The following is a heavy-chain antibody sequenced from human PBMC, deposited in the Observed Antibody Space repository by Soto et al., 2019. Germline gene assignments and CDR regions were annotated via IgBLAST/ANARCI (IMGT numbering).Heavy chain of an antibody. D-gene: IGHD2-8*01. V-gene: IGHV4-34*01. CDR2: INHSGST. J-gene: IGHJ4*02. Sequence: SETLSLTCAVYGGSFSGYYWSWIRQPPGKGLEWIGEINHSGSTNYNPSLKSRVTISVDTSKNQFSLKLSSVTAADTAVYYCARGRGYCTNGVCSKPFDYWGQGTLVTVSS. CDR3: ARGRGYCTNGVCSKPFDY. CDR1: GGSFSGYY.